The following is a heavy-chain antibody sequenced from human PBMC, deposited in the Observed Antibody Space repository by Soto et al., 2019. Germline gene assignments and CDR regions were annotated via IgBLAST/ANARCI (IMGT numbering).Heavy chain of an antibody. CDR2: ISSSGSTI. CDR1: GFTFSDYY. Sequence: PGGSLRLSCAASGFTFSDYYMSWIRQSPGKGLEWVSYISSSGSTIYYADSVKGRFTISRDNAKNSLYLQMNSLRAEDTAVYYCARVRYPAAVYFDYWGQGTLVTVSS. V-gene: IGHV3-11*01. J-gene: IGHJ4*02. D-gene: IGHD1-26*01. CDR3: ARVRYPAAVYFDY.